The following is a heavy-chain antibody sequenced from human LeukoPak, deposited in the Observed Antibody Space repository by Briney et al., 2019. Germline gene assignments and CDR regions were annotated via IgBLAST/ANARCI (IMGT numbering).Heavy chain of an antibody. CDR1: GFTFSSYA. CDR2: ISYDGSNK. Sequence: GRSLRLSCAASGFTFSSYAMYWVRQAPGKGLEWVAVISYDGSNKYYADSVKGRFTISRDNSKNTLFLQMNSLRAEDTAVYYCARGRRGSGSYPPGYWGQGTLVTVSS. V-gene: IGHV3-30-3*01. J-gene: IGHJ4*02. CDR3: ARGRRGSGSYPPGY. D-gene: IGHD1-26*01.